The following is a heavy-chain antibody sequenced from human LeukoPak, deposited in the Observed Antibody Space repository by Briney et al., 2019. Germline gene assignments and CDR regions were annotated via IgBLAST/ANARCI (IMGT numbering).Heavy chain of an antibody. CDR3: ARGATVTRDGYYYYGMDV. J-gene: IGHJ6*02. Sequence: SETLSLTCTVSGGSIRSSYYYWGWIRQPPGKGLEWIGYIYYSGSTNYNPSLKSRVTISVDTSKNQFSLKLSSVTAADTAVYYCARGATVTRDGYYYYGMDVWGQGTTVTVSS. CDR2: IYYSGST. D-gene: IGHD4-17*01. V-gene: IGHV4-61*05. CDR1: GGSIRSSYYY.